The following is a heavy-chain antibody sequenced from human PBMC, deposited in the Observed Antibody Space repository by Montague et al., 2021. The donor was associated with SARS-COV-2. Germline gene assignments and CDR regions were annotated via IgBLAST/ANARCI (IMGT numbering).Heavy chain of an antibody. Sequence: STNYNSSLKSRVTMSIDTSKNQFSLKLTSVTAADTAFYYCAREFRFGMDVWGHGTTVTVSS. CDR3: AREFRFGMDV. V-gene: IGHV4-4*07. J-gene: IGHJ6*02. CDR2: ST.